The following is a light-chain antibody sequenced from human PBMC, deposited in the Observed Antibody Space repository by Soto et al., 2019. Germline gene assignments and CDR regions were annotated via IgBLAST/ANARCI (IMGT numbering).Light chain of an antibody. J-gene: IGKJ2*01. Sequence: DIVMTQSPDSLAVSLGEKATINCKSSQSVLYSSNNKNYLAWYQQKPGQPPKLLIYWASTRESGVPDRFSGSGSAADFTLTSSNLQAEDVAFYYCQQCYSTPYTFGQGTKLEIK. V-gene: IGKV4-1*01. CDR2: WAS. CDR3: QQCYSTPYT. CDR1: QSVLYSSNNKNY.